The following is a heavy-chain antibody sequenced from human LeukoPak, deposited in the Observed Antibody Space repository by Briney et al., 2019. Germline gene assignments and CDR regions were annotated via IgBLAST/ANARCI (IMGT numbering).Heavy chain of an antibody. CDR2: IKQDGSEK. V-gene: IGHV3-7*01. D-gene: IGHD1-1*01. CDR3: ARRLDDAFDI. Sequence: PGRSLRLSCAASGFTFSSYAMSWVRQAPGKGLEWVANIKQDGSEKYYVDSVKGRFTISRDNAKNSLYLQMNSLRAEDTAVYYCARRLDDAFDIWGQGTMVTVSS. J-gene: IGHJ3*02. CDR1: GFTFSSYA.